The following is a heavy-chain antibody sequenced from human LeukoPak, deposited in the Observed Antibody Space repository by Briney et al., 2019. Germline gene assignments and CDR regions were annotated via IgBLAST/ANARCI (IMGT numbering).Heavy chain of an antibody. CDR3: ARDRVGSGWPRPWYFEF. CDR2: INPNTGAT. D-gene: IGHD6-19*01. Sequence: ASVKVSCKPSGYTFTGYSLQWVRQAPGQGLEWMGWINPNTGATIYAEKFQGRVTMTRDTSIDTAYMEMRSLRSDDTAVYYCARDRVGSGWPRPWYFEFWGQGTLITVSS. J-gene: IGHJ4*02. V-gene: IGHV1-2*02. CDR1: GYTFTGYS.